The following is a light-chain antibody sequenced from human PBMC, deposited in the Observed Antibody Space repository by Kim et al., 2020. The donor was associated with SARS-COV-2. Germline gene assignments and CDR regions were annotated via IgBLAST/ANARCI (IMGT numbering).Light chain of an antibody. CDR2: EVS. Sequence: QPASISCSASQSLLDNDAKTVLSWYLQKPGQPPQLLIYEVSNRFSGVPDRFSGSGSGTDFTLKISRVEAEDVGVYFCMQSLHLPYSFGQGTKLEI. V-gene: IGKV2D-29*01. J-gene: IGKJ2*03. CDR3: MQSLHLPYS. CDR1: QSLLDNDAKTV.